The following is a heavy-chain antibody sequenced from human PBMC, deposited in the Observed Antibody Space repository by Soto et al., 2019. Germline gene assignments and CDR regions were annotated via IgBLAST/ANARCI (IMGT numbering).Heavy chain of an antibody. CDR3: AKDGWGAARLRYWYFDL. V-gene: IGHV3-23*01. Sequence: EVQLLESGGGLVQPGGSLRLSCAASGFTFSSYAMSWVRQAPGKGLEWVSAISGSGGSTYYADSVKGRFTISRDNSKNSLYLQRNSLRAEDTAVYYCAKDGWGAARLRYWYFDLWGRGTLVTVSS. J-gene: IGHJ2*01. D-gene: IGHD6-6*01. CDR2: ISGSGGST. CDR1: GFTFSSYA.